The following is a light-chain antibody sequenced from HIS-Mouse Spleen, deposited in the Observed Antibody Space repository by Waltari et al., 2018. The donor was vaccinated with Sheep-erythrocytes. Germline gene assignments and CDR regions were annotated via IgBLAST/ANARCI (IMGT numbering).Light chain of an antibody. J-gene: IGLJ2*01. V-gene: IGLV3-1*01. Sequence: SYELTQPPSVSVSPGQTASITCPGKKLGAKYACWHQQKPGQSPVLVIYQDSKRPSGIPERFSGSNSGNTATLTISGTQAMDEADYYCQAWDSSTAWNVVFGGGTKLTVL. CDR2: QDS. CDR3: QAWDSSTAWNVV. CDR1: KLGAKY.